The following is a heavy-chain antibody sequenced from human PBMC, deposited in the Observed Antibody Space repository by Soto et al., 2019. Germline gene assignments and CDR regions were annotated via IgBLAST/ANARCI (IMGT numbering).Heavy chain of an antibody. D-gene: IGHD6-13*01. CDR2: ISAYNGNT. CDR3: ARDSHYSAAGNWFDP. CDR1: GYTFTSYG. V-gene: IGHV1-18*01. J-gene: IGHJ5*02. Sequence: GASVKVSCTASGYTFTSYGISWVRQAPGQGLEWMGWISAYNGNTNYAQKLQGRVTMTTDTSTSTAYMELRSLRSDDTAVYYCARDSHYSAAGNWFDPWGQGTLVTVSS.